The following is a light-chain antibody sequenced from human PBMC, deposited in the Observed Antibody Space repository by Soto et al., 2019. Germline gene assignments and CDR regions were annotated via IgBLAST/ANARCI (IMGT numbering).Light chain of an antibody. CDR3: QQYNNWPRAS. CDR2: DAS. Sequence: EVVLTQSPATLSLSPGEGAALSCRASQHIDTFIAWYQQKPGQAPRLLIYDASTRVPGVPLRFSGRGSGTDFTLTISSLEPEDFAVYFCQQYNNWPRASFGRGTKLEI. J-gene: IGKJ2*03. V-gene: IGKV3-11*01. CDR1: QHIDTF.